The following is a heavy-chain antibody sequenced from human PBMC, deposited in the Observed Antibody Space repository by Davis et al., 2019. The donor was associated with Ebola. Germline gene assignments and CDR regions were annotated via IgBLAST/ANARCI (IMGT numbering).Heavy chain of an antibody. J-gene: IGHJ6*02. V-gene: IGHV1-69*04. Sequence: SVQVSCKASGGTFSSYAISWVRQAPGQGLEWLGRIIPILGIANYAQKFQGRVTITADKSTSTAYMELSSLRSEDTAVYYCARPDYYSSGRPPYGMDVWGQGTTVTVSS. CDR2: IIPILGIA. CDR3: ARPDYYSSGRPPYGMDV. D-gene: IGHD3-10*01. CDR1: GGTFSSYA.